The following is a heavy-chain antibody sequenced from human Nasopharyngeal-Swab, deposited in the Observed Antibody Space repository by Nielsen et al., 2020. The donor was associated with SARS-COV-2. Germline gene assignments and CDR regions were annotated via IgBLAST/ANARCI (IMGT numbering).Heavy chain of an antibody. Sequence: WVRQAPGQGLEWMGIINPSGGSTSYAQKFQGRVTMTRDTSTSTVYMELSSLRSEDTAVYYCARGTKSAFYDYVWGSNPLGGDYWGQGTLVTVSS. CDR2: INPSGGST. J-gene: IGHJ4*02. CDR3: ARGTKSAFYDYVWGSNPLGGDY. V-gene: IGHV1-46*01. D-gene: IGHD3-16*01.